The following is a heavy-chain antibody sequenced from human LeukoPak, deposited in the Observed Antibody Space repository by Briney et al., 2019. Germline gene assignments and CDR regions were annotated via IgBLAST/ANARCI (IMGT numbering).Heavy chain of an antibody. D-gene: IGHD3-22*01. CDR2: IIPIFGTA. J-gene: IGHJ4*02. CDR1: GGTFSSYA. CDR3: ARQRLDYYDSSGYDY. V-gene: IGHV1-69*05. Sequence: ASVKVSCKASGGTFSSYAISWVRQAPGQGLEWMGGIIPIFGTANYAQKFQGRVTITTDESTSTAYMELSSLRSEDTAVYYCARQRLDYYDSSGYDYWGQGTLVTVSS.